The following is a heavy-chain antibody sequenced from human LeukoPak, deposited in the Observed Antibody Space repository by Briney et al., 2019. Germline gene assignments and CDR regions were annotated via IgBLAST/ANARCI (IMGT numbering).Heavy chain of an antibody. CDR1: GDSISTYY. CDR3: ARDNWNYGSSMDV. V-gene: IGHV4-59*01. CDR2: IDYRGST. J-gene: IGHJ6*02. Sequence: TSETLSLTCTVSGDSISTYYWSWIRQPPGKGLEWIAYIDYRGSTTYNPSLRSRVTISVDTSRNQFSLKLYSVTAADTAVYYCARDNWNYGSSMDVWGQGTTVTVSS. D-gene: IGHD1-7*01.